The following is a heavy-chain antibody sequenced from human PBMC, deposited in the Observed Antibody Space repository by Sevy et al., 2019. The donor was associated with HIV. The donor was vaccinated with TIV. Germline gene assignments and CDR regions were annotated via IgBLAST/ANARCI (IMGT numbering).Heavy chain of an antibody. CDR2: IWYDGSNK. D-gene: IGHD3-16*01. CDR1: GFTFSNYG. Sequence: GGSLRLSCAGSGFTFSNYGMHWVRQAPGKGLEWVAIIWYDGSNKYYTECVKGRFTISRDNSKNMLYLKMNGLRAEDTAVYYCARDKLQTTGSLGDYYYGLDIWGQGTRVTVSS. CDR3: ARDKLQTTGSLGDYYYGLDI. V-gene: IGHV3-33*01. J-gene: IGHJ6*02.